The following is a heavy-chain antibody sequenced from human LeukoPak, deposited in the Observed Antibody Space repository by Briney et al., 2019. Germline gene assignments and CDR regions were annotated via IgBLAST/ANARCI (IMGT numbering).Heavy chain of an antibody. D-gene: IGHD3-10*01. CDR3: AKTYYYGSGLDY. V-gene: IGHV4-34*01. J-gene: IGHJ4*02. Sequence: SETLSPTCAVYGGSFSGYYWSWIRQPPGKGLEWIGEINHSGSTNYNPSLKSRVTISVDTSKNQFSLKLSSVTAADTAVYYCAKTYYYGSGLDYWGQGTLVTVSS. CDR2: INHSGST. CDR1: GGSFSGYY.